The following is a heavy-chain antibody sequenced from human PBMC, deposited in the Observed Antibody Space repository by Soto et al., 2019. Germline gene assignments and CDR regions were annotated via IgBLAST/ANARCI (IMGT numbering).Heavy chain of an antibody. V-gene: IGHV3-23*01. Sequence: EVQLLESGGGLVQPGGSLRLSCAACGFTFSSYAMSWVRQAPGKGLEWVSAISGSGGSTYYADSVKGRFTISRDNSKNTLYLQMNSLRAEDTAVYYCAKAGGGWSYYYYYGMDVWGQGTTVTVSS. D-gene: IGHD2-15*01. CDR3: AKAGGGWSYYYYYGMDV. CDR2: ISGSGGST. CDR1: GFTFSSYA. J-gene: IGHJ6*02.